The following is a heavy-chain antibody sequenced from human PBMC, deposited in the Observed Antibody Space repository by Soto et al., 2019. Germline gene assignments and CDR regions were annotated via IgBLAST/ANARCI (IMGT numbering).Heavy chain of an antibody. V-gene: IGHV3-11*01. CDR3: ARGAEMSTLTKWFDP. D-gene: IGHD1-1*01. CDR1: GFTFSDYY. CDR2: ISRDANAI. J-gene: IGHJ5*02. Sequence: PGGSLRLSCAASGFTFSDYYMSWIRQAPGKGLEWLAYISRDANAIFYADSVNGRFTISRDNAKNSLFLQMDDLRAEDTGMFFCARGAEMSTLTKWFDPWGQGTLVTVSS.